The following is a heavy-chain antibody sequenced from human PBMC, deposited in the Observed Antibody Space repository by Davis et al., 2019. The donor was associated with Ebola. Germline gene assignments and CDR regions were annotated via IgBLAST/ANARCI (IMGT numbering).Heavy chain of an antibody. CDR3: ARGYYDSTGNRYFDF. CDR2: LGTSADT. V-gene: IGHV3-53*04. J-gene: IGHJ2*01. CDR1: GFIFSSYV. D-gene: IGHD3-22*01. Sequence: GESLKISCSASGFIFSSYVMSWVRQAPGKGLEWVSTLGTSADTYYADSVKGRFTISRHNSKNPLYLQINSLRAEDTAVYYCARGYYDSTGNRYFDFWGRGTLVTVSS.